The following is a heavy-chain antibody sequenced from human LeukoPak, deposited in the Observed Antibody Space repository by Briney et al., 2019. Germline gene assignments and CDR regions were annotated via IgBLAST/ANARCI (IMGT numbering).Heavy chain of an antibody. CDR1: GFTFYERW. Sequence: GGSLRLVCEASGFTFYERWMTWVRHISGKGLEWVANIQPDGSQQYYADSVKGRFVISRDNAKNIVYLRMNSLRAEDTAVYFCANSRGYGSGNLWGQGTLVTVSS. CDR2: IQPDGSQQ. J-gene: IGHJ4*02. CDR3: ANSRGYGSGNL. V-gene: IGHV3-7*03. D-gene: IGHD3-10*01.